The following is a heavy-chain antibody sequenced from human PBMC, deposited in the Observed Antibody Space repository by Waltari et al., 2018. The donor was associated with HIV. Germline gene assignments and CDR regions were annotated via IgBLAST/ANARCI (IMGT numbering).Heavy chain of an antibody. D-gene: IGHD6-19*01. CDR2: IDPSGSYT. CDR3: VRELYSSGSYQRLCAFDI. V-gene: IGHV5-10-1*01. J-gene: IGHJ3*02. Sequence: EVQLVQSGAEVKKPGESLRISCKGSGYSFTSYWISWVRQMPGKGPEWMGRIDPSGSYTNYSPSCQGHVTISADKSISTAYLQWSSLKASDTAMYYCVRELYSSGSYQRLCAFDIWGQGTMVTVSS. CDR1: GYSFTSYW.